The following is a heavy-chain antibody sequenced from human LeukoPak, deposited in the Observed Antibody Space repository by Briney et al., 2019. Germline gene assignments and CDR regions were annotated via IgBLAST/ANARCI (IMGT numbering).Heavy chain of an antibody. V-gene: IGHV3-7*01. Sequence: GGSLRLSCAASGFSFSAYWMTLVRHAPGTGLEGVANINPAWSETYYVYPVKGRFSISRDNAKTLVYLQMNSLRAEDTAVYHCARFGYVAAVDVWGQGTPVTVSS. CDR2: INPAWSET. J-gene: IGHJ4*02. CDR1: GFSFSAYW. D-gene: IGHD2-15*01. CDR3: ARFGYVAAVDV.